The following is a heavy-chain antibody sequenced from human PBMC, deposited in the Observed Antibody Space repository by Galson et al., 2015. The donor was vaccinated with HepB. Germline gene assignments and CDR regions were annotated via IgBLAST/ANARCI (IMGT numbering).Heavy chain of an antibody. V-gene: IGHV5-51*01. CDR1: GYPFTGYW. CDR2: IYPGDPDV. Sequence: SGAEVKKPGESLKISCKVSGYPFTGYWIGWVRQVSGKGLEWMAIIYPGDPDVKYSPSFQGQVTISVDESISTAYLQWSSLKASDTAMYYCARLRPGSAHLIFDYGGQGTLVTGSS. CDR3: ARLRPGSAHLIFDY. D-gene: IGHD3-16*01. J-gene: IGHJ4*02.